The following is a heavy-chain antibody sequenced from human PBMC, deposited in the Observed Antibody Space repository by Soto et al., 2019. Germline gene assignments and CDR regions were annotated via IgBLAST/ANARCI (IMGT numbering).Heavy chain of an antibody. CDR3: AASCVGCGGFNYYGMDV. Sequence: QVQLQESGPGLVKPSQTLSLTCTVSGDSISSGGYYWSWIRQHPGRGLEWIGYIYYSGSTYYNPSLNSPVTIPVDTSKNQFSLKLTSVTAADTAVYYCAASCVGCGGFNYYGMDVWGQGTTVTVSS. D-gene: IGHD2-21*01. V-gene: IGHV4-31*01. J-gene: IGHJ6*02. CDR1: GDSISSGGYY. CDR2: IYYSGST.